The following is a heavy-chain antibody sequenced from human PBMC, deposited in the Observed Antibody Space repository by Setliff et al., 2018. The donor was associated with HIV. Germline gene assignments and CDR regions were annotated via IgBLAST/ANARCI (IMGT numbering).Heavy chain of an antibody. D-gene: IGHD6-6*01. CDR1: GVSVGSGDYY. J-gene: IGHJ4*02. CDR3: ATRPRIAARPFDY. Sequence: KPSETLSLTCSVSGVSVGSGDYYWHWIRQHPEKALEWIGYIFHSGGTYYNPSLKSRISMSVDTSKNQFSLELTSLTAADTAVYYCATRPRIAARPFDYWGQGRLVTVSS. V-gene: IGHV4-31*03. CDR2: IFHSGGT.